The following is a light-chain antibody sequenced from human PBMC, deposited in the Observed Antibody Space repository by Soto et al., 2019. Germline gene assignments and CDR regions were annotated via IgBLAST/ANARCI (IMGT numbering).Light chain of an antibody. Sequence: EIVLTQSPATLSWSPGERATLSCRASQSVSSYLACYQHKPGQAPRLLIYDASTRATGIPARFSGSGSGTDFTLTISSLEPEDFAVYYCQQCNNWHLTCGGGTKVEI. CDR2: DAS. J-gene: IGKJ4*01. CDR3: QQCNNWHLT. CDR1: QSVSSY. V-gene: IGKV3-11*01.